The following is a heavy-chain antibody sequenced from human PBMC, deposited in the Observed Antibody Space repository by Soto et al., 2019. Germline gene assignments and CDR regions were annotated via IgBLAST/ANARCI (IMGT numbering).Heavy chain of an antibody. CDR3: ARDLGYYASDGYFDY. D-gene: IGHD3-22*01. CDR2: ISSSGDII. J-gene: IGHJ4*02. V-gene: IGHV3-11*01. CDR1: GFSFSDYY. Sequence: LRLSCAGSGFSFSDYYMSWIRQAPGKGLEWVSYISSSGDIIYYADSVKGRLTISRDNAKNSLYLQMNSLRAEDMAVYYCARDLGYYASDGYFDYWGQGTVVTVSS.